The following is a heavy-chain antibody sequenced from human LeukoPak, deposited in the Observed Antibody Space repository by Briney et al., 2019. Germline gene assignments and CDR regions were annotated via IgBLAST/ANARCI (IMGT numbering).Heavy chain of an antibody. V-gene: IGHV2-5*02. CDR1: GFSLSTTGVG. D-gene: IGHD2-2*01. CDR2: IYCDDDK. Sequence: SGPTLVNPTQTLTLTCTFSGFSLSTTGVGVAWIRRPPGKALEWLALIYCDDDKRYSTSVKSRLTITKDPSKNQVVLTMSNMDPVDTATYFCAHRRGYQFDYWGQGTLVTV. J-gene: IGHJ4*02. CDR3: AHRRGYQFDY.